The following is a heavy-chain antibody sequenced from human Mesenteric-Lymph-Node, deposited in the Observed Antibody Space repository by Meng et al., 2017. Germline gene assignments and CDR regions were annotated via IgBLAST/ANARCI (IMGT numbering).Heavy chain of an antibody. J-gene: IGHJ4*02. Sequence: ASVKVSCKASGYTFSNSGVTWVRQAPGQGLEWRGWISGYTGKTHYSQNVQGRVSMTTDTSTSTAYMELRSLRSDDTAVYYCARVGFPDGGYVDYWGQGTLVTVSS. CDR2: ISGYTGKT. CDR1: GYTFSNSG. CDR3: ARVGFPDGGYVDY. D-gene: IGHD2-8*02. V-gene: IGHV1-18*01.